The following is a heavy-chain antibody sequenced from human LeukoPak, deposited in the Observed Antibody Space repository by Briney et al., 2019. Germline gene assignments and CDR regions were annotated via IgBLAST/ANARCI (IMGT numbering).Heavy chain of an antibody. CDR2: INPNSGGT. D-gene: IGHD2-2*02. J-gene: IGHJ6*03. Sequence: GASVKVSCKASGYTLTGYYMHWVRQAPGQGLEWMGWINPNSGGTNYAQKFQGRVTMTRDTSISTAYMELSRLRSDDTAVYYCARDGVVPAAIQGFDYYYMDVWGKGTTVTVSS. CDR3: ARDGVVPAAIQGFDYYYMDV. CDR1: GYTLTGYY. V-gene: IGHV1-2*02.